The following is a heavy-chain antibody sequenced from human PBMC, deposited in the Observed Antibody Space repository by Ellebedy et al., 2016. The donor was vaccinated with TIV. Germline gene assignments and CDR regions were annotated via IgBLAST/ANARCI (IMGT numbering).Heavy chain of an antibody. V-gene: IGHV4-30-2*01. CDR2: IYHSGSN. Sequence: SETLSLXXAVSGGSISSGGYSWSWIRQPPGKGLEWIGYIYHSGSNYYNPSIKSRVTISVDKSKNQSTLKLSSVTAADTAVYYCATDLRRGIAVARTVFDYWGQGTLVTVSS. CDR3: ATDLRRGIAVARTVFDY. J-gene: IGHJ4*02. D-gene: IGHD6-19*01. CDR1: GGSISSGGYS.